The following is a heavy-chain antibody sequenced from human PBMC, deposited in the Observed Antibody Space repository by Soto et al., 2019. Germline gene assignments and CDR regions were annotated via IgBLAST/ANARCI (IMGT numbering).Heavy chain of an antibody. CDR2: IISIFGTA. D-gene: IGHD1-26*01. CDR1: GGTFSSYA. J-gene: IGHJ6*02. V-gene: IGHV1-69*12. CDR3: ASHSGSSPEGRYYYGMDV. Sequence: QVQLVQSGAEVKKPGSSVKVSCKASGGTFSSYAISWVRQAPGQGLEWMGGIISIFGTADYAQKFQGRVTITAHESTSTAYMELSSLRSEDPAVYYCASHSGSSPEGRYYYGMDVWGQGTTVTVSS.